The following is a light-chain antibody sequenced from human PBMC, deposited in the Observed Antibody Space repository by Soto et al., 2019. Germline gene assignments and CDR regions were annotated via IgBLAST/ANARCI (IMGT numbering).Light chain of an antibody. J-gene: IGKJ1*01. CDR2: GAS. Sequence: EIVLTQSPGTLSLSPWERATLSCRASQSVSSSRLAWYQQKPGQAPRLLIYGASTRATGIPARFSGSGSGTEFTLTISSLQSEDFAVYYCQQYNNWPLTFGQGTKVDIK. CDR3: QQYNNWPLT. CDR1: QSVSSS. V-gene: IGKV3-15*01.